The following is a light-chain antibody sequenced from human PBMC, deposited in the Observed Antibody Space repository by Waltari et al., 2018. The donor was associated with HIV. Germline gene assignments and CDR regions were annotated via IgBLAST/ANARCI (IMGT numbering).Light chain of an antibody. CDR3: QQYYSPPRA. Sequence: IVMTQSPDSLAVSLGERASTHFTSSQSVLYRPNNNYYLAWYQQKPGQPPKLLINGASIRESGVPDRFSGSGSGTDFTLTISSLQAEDVAVYYCQQYYSPPRAFGGGTKVEIK. CDR1: QSVLYRPNNNYY. J-gene: IGKJ4*01. CDR2: GAS. V-gene: IGKV4-1*01.